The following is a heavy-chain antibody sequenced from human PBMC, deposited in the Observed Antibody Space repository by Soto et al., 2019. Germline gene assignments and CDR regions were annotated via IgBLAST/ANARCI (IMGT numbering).Heavy chain of an antibody. Sequence: EVQLVESGGGLVQPGGSLRLSCAASGFTFSTYWMHWVRQAPGKGLVWVSRINSDGSSTSYADSVKGRFTISRDNAKNPLYLQMNSLSAEAPAVYYFPSLPLSTDYSTYWGQGTLVTVSS. D-gene: IGHD4-4*01. CDR1: GFTFSTYW. J-gene: IGHJ4*02. CDR3: PSLPLSTDYSTY. V-gene: IGHV3-74*01. CDR2: INSDGSST.